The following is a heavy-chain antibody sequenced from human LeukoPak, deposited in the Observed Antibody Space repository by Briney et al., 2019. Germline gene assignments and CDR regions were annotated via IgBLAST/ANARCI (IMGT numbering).Heavy chain of an antibody. Sequence: GGSLRLSCAASGFTFSSYAMSWVRQAPGKGLEWVSVIGGSGGNTYYADSVKGRFTISRDNSKDTLSLQMNSLRAEDTAVYYCAKDIAQGYTFGSIEQDYWGQGTLVTVSS. CDR1: GFTFSSYA. J-gene: IGHJ4*02. CDR3: AKDIAQGYTFGSIEQDY. CDR2: IGGSGGNT. V-gene: IGHV3-23*01. D-gene: IGHD5-18*01.